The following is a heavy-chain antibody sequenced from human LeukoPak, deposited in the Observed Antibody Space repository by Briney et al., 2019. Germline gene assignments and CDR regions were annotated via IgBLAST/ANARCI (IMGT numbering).Heavy chain of an antibody. CDR2: ISSRSSYI. CDR1: GFTFSSDS. CDR3: ARSEAVADPYFDY. D-gene: IGHD6-19*01. Sequence: PGGSLRLSCAASGFTFSSDSMNWVRQAAGKGLEWVSSISSRSSYIYYADSVKGRFTISRDNAKNSLYLQMNSLRAEDTAVYYCARSEAVADPYFDYWGQGTLVTVSS. J-gene: IGHJ4*02. V-gene: IGHV3-21*01.